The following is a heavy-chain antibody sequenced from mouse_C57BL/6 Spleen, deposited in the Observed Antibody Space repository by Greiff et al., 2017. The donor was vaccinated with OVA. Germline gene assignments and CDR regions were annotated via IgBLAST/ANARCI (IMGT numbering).Heavy chain of an antibody. D-gene: IGHD1-1*01. J-gene: IGHJ2*01. Sequence: VQLQQSGPELVKPGASVKISCKASGYTFTDYYINWVKQRPGQGLEWIGWIFPGSGSTYYNEKFKGKATLTVDKSSSTAYMLLSSLTSEDSAVYFCARSPDLITTVVEDYFDYWGQGTTLTVSS. CDR3: ARSPDLITTVVEDYFDY. V-gene: IGHV1-75*01. CDR1: GYTFTDYY. CDR2: IFPGSGST.